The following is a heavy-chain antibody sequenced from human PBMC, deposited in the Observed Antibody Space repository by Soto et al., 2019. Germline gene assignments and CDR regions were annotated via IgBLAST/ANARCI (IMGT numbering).Heavy chain of an antibody. Sequence: ASVKVSCKASGYTFTSYAMHWVRQAPGQRLEWMGWINAGNGNTKYSQKFQGRVTITRDTSASTAYMELSSLRSEDTAVYYCARRIAVAGDYYYGMDVWGQGTTVPVSS. CDR3: ARRIAVAGDYYYGMDV. J-gene: IGHJ6*02. CDR1: GYTFTSYA. D-gene: IGHD6-19*01. V-gene: IGHV1-3*01. CDR2: INAGNGNT.